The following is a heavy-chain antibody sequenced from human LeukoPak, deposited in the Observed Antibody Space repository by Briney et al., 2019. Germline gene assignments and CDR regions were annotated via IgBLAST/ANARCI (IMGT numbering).Heavy chain of an antibody. D-gene: IGHD3-16*01. Sequence: GRSLRLSCTASGFTFGEYAMNWVRQAPGEGLEWVGFIRTKPYGGTTKYAASVKGRFTMARDDSKSICYLALNSLKTQESTAYYFTRHDRGWSGLYYFDYWGQGTLVTVSS. CDR3: TRHDRGWSGLYYFDY. J-gene: IGHJ4*02. CDR2: IRTKPYGGTT. CDR1: GFTFGEYA. V-gene: IGHV3-49*04.